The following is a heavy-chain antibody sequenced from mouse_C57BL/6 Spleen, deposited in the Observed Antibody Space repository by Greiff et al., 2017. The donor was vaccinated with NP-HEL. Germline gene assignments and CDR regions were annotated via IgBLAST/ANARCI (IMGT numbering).Heavy chain of an antibody. CDR2: IDPEDGDT. CDR1: GFTIKDYY. Sequence: EVQLQQSGAELVRPGASVKLSCTASGFTIKDYYMHWVKQRPEQGLEWIGRIDPEDGDTEYAPKFQGKATMTADTSSNTAYLQLSSLTSEDTAVYYCTTWSYSNSRIAYWGQGTLVTVSA. CDR3: TTWSYSNSRIAY. D-gene: IGHD2-5*01. J-gene: IGHJ3*01. V-gene: IGHV14-1*01.